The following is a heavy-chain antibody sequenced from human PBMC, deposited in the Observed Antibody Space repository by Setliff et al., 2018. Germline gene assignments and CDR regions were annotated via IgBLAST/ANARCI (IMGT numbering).Heavy chain of an antibody. D-gene: IGHD3-22*01. Sequence: LETLSLTCTVSGGSISGYYWTWIRQPAGKGLEWIGRMYGNSNYNPSLKSRVTMSVDTSKNHVSLKLSSVTAADTAVYYCARAHTWSLPNDNSGYPGWFDPWGQGTLVTVS. CDR3: ARAHTWSLPNDNSGYPGWFDP. CDR2: MYGNS. J-gene: IGHJ5*02. V-gene: IGHV4-4*07. CDR1: GGSISGYY.